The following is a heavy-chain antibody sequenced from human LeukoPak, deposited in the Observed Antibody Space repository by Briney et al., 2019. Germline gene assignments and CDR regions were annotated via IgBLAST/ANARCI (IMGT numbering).Heavy chain of an antibody. D-gene: IGHD6-13*01. J-gene: IGHJ5*02. CDR3: ARVTAAAGWFDP. Sequence: ASVKVSCKASGGTFTSYGISWVRQAPGPGLEWMGWISAYNGNTNYAQKLQGRVTMTTDTSTSTAYMELRSLRSDDTAVYYCARVTAAAGWFDPWGQGTLVTVSS. CDR2: ISAYNGNT. V-gene: IGHV1-18*01. CDR1: GGTFTSYG.